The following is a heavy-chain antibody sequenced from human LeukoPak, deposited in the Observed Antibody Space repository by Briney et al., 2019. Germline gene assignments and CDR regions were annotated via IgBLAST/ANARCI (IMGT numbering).Heavy chain of an antibody. CDR3: VRDFPMIQTYFEY. Sequence: ASVKVSCKASGGTFSSYAISWVRQAPGQGLKWIGWISVYNGHTNYAQMPRDRVIMTTDTSTSTAYLELRSLRSDDTAVYYCVRDFPMIQTYFEYWGQGTLVTVSS. CDR1: GGTFSSYA. J-gene: IGHJ4*02. D-gene: IGHD3-22*01. CDR2: ISVYNGHT. V-gene: IGHV1-18*01.